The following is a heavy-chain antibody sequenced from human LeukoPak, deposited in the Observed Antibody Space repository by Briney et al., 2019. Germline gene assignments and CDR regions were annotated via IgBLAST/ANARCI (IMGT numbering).Heavy chain of an antibody. J-gene: IGHJ4*02. CDR2: IIPIFGTA. CDR3: ARGAGGSDX. V-gene: IGHV1-69*05. Sequence: SVKVSCKASGGTFSSYAISWVRQALGQGLEWMGGIIPIFGTANYAQKFQGRVTMTRNTSISTAYMELSSLRSEDTAVYYCARGAGGSDXWGPGTLVTVX. D-gene: IGHD3-10*01. CDR1: GGTFSSYA.